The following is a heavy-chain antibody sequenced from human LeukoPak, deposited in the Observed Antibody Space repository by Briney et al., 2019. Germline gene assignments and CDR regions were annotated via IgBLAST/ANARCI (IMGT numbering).Heavy chain of an antibody. CDR2: IYHSGST. D-gene: IGHD2-21*01. Sequence: KPSETLSPTCTVSGYSISSGYYWGWIRQPPGKGLEWIGSIYHSGSTYYNPSLKSRVTISVDTSKNQFSLKLSSVTAADTAVYYCARDRAIVVVIARGIDYWGQGTLVTVSS. CDR1: GYSISSGYY. V-gene: IGHV4-38-2*02. J-gene: IGHJ4*02. CDR3: ARDRAIVVVIARGIDY.